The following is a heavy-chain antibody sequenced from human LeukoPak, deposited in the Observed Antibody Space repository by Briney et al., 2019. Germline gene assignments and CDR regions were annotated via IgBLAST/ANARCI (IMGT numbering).Heavy chain of an antibody. CDR3: VKDQKKGYSYGYVFYYYYMDV. CDR2: INWNGGST. CDR1: GFTFDDYG. J-gene: IGHJ6*03. D-gene: IGHD5-18*01. Sequence: GGSLRLSCAASGFTFDDYGMSWVRQAPGKGLEWVSGINWNGGSTGYADSVKGRFTISRDNAKNSLYLQMNSLRAEDTAVYYCVKDQKKGYSYGYVFYYYYMDVWGKGTTVTISS. V-gene: IGHV3-20*04.